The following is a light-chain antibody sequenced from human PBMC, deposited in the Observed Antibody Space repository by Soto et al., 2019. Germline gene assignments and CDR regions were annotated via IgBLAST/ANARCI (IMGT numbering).Light chain of an antibody. V-gene: IGKV1-39*01. CDR1: QSVSSY. CDR2: ASS. J-gene: IGKJ2*01. CDR3: QHCYSTPYT. Sequence: DIELTQSPSSLSPSVGDRVTITCRASQSVSSYLNWYQQKPGKAPKLLIYASSSLQSGVPARFSGSGSGTDFTLTISSLQPEDFAAYSCQHCYSTPYTFGQGTKLEIK.